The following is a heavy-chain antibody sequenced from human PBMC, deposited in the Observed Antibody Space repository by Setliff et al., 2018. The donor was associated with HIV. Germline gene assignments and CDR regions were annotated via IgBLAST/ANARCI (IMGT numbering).Heavy chain of an antibody. D-gene: IGHD5-18*01. CDR3: AKGSLPSGYSYGFFDY. V-gene: IGHV3-33*06. J-gene: IGHJ4*02. CDR2: IWYDGSNK. CDR1: GFPFSHYG. Sequence: PGGSLRLSCAASGFPFSHYGMHWVRQAPGKGLEWVAVIWYDGSNKYYADSVKGRFTISRDNSKNTLYLQMNSLRAEDTAVYYCAKGSLPSGYSYGFFDYWGQGTLVTVSS.